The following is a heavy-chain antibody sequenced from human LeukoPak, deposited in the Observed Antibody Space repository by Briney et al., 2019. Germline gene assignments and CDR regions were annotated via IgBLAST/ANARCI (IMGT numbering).Heavy chain of an antibody. CDR2: ISGSGGST. Sequence: GGSLRLSCAASGFTFSSYGMSWVRQAPGKGLEWVSAISGSGGSTYYADSVKGRFTISRDNAKNSLYLQMNSLRAEDTAVYYCARDQHINYYDSSGPVWGQGTLVTVSS. D-gene: IGHD3-22*01. CDR3: ARDQHINYYDSSGPV. J-gene: IGHJ4*02. V-gene: IGHV3-23*01. CDR1: GFTFSSYG.